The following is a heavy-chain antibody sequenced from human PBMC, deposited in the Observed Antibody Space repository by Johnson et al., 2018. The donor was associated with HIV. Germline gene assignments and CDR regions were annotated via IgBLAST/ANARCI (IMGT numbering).Heavy chain of an antibody. J-gene: IGHJ3*02. V-gene: IGHV3-11*01. CDR1: GFTFSDYY. CDR3: SRTTVSASSHFFVFDI. Sequence: QVQLVESGGGLVKPGGSLRLSCAASGFTFSDYYMSWIRQAPGKGLEWVSYISSSGSTIYYADSVKGRFTISRDNAKNSLYLQMNSLETEDTAVYYCSRTTVSASSHFFVFDIWGQGTMVTVSS. D-gene: IGHD1-1*01. CDR2: ISSSGSTI.